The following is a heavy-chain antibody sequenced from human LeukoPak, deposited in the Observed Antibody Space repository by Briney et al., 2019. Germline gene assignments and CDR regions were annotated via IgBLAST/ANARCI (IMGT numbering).Heavy chain of an antibody. V-gene: IGHV4-34*01. CDR2: INHSGST. CDR1: GGSFSGYY. Sequence: SETLSLTCAVYGGSFSGYYWSWIRQPPGKGLEWIGGINHSGSTNYNPSLKSRVTISVDTSKNQFSLKLSSVTAADTAVYYRARRKAYYYGSGSYSGYYYYYYMDVWGKGTTVTVSS. J-gene: IGHJ6*03. CDR3: ARRKAYYYGSGSYSGYYYYYYMDV. D-gene: IGHD3-10*01.